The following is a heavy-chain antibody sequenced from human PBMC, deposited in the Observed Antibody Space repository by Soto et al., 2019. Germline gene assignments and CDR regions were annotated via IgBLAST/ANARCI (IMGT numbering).Heavy chain of an antibody. V-gene: IGHV3-64D*06. J-gene: IGHJ4*02. Sequence: GESLLVSCSASALIFRLYAKLWFRHAPGKGLEYVSSISTNGGSTDYADSVKGRFTISRDNSKNTVYLQMSSLRVEDTAVYYCVTGEYYNDSSGFHAFHSWGXG. CDR3: VTGEYYNDSSGFHAFHS. CDR2: ISTNGGST. CDR1: ALIFRLYA. D-gene: IGHD3-22*01.